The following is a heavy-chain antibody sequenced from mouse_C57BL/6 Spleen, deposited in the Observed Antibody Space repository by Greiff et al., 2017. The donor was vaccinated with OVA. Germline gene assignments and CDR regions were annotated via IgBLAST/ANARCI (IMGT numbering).Heavy chain of an antibody. CDR2: IYPGDGDT. Sequence: QVQLKESGAELVKPGASVKISCKASGYAFSSYWMNWVKQRPGKGLEWIGQIYPGDGDTNYNGKFKGKATLTADKSSSTAYMQLSSLTSEDSGVYFCAGDTAVVAKDWGQGTTLTVSS. CDR1: GYAFSSYW. CDR3: AGDTAVVAKD. J-gene: IGHJ2*01. D-gene: IGHD1-1*01. V-gene: IGHV1-80*01.